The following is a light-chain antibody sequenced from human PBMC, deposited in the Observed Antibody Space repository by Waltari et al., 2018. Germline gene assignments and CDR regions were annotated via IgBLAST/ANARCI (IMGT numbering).Light chain of an antibody. Sequence: IQMTQAPSCLSGSVGDKGNITCRASQSIGSYLAWYQQKPGKVPNLLIYSASTSHSGVPSRFSGSGSGTHFTLTINRLQPEDVATYYCQKCDTAPPTFGQGTRV. V-gene: IGKV1-27*01. CDR2: SAS. CDR3: QKCDTAPPT. CDR1: QSIGSY. J-gene: IGKJ1*01.